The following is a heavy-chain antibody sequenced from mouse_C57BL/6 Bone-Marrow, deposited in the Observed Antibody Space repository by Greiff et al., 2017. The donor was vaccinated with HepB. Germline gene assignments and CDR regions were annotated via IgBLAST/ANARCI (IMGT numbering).Heavy chain of an antibody. CDR2: INPYNGGT. J-gene: IGHJ4*01. V-gene: IGHV1-19*01. Sequence: EVQLQQSGPVLVKPGASVKMSCKASGSTFTDYYMNWVKQSHGKSLEWIGVINPYNGGTSYNPKFKGKATWTVDKSSSTAYMERNSLTSEDSAVYYCAPTVSSPYYAMDYWGQGTSVTVSS. CDR1: GSTFTDYY. CDR3: APTVSSPYYAMDY. D-gene: IGHD1-1*01.